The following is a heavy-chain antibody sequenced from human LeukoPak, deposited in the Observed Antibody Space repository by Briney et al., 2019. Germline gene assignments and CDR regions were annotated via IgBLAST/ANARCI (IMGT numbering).Heavy chain of an antibody. V-gene: IGHV4-34*01. J-gene: IGHJ4*02. D-gene: IGHD5-18*01. CDR2: INHSGST. CDR3: AGYVDTAMVFDY. Sequence: SETLSLTCTVSGGSISSYYWSWIRQPPGKGLEWIGEINHSGSTNYNPSLKSRVTISVDTSKNQFSLKLSSVTAADTAVYYCAGYVDTAMVFDYWGQGTLVTVSS. CDR1: GGSISSYY.